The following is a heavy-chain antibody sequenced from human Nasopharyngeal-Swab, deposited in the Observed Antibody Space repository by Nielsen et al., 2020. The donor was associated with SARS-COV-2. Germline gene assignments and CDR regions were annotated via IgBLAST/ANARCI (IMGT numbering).Heavy chain of an antibody. V-gene: IGHV3-49*01. J-gene: IGHJ3*02. Sequence: GGSLRLSCTTSGFTFDDYAMSWFRLAPGKGLEWAGFIRSKTYGGAPEYAASVKGRFTISRDGAESIAYLQMYSLGTEDTGVYYCARSVGSYYGQGAFDIWGQGTMVTVSS. D-gene: IGHD1-26*01. CDR1: GFTFDDYA. CDR3: ARSVGSYYGQGAFDI. CDR2: IRSKTYGGAP.